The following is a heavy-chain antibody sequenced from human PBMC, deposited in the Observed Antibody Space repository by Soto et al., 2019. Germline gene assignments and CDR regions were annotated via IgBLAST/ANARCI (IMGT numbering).Heavy chain of an antibody. CDR2: IYYSGST. D-gene: IGHD3-10*01. Sequence: QVQLQESGPGLVKPSQTLSLTCTVSGGSISSGGYYWSWIRQHPGKGLEWIGYIYYSGSTNYNPSLTSRVTISVDTSKNQVSLKLSSVTTADAALYYCARGGSGGLLDFWGQGTLVTVSS. CDR3: ARGGSGGLLDF. J-gene: IGHJ4*02. CDR1: GGSISSGGYY. V-gene: IGHV4-31*03.